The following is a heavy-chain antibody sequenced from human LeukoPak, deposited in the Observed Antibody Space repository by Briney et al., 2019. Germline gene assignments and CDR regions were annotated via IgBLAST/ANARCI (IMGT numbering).Heavy chain of an antibody. D-gene: IGHD5/OR15-5a*01. CDR3: ASSVRYYYYYMDV. CDR1: GYTFTSYG. Sequence: ASVKVSCKASGYTFTSYGISWVRQAPGQGLEWMGWIITYNGNTNYAQKLQGRVTMTTDTSTSTAYLELRSLRSDDTAVYYCASSVRYYYYYMDVWGKGTTVTVSS. CDR2: IITYNGNT. J-gene: IGHJ6*03. V-gene: IGHV1-18*01.